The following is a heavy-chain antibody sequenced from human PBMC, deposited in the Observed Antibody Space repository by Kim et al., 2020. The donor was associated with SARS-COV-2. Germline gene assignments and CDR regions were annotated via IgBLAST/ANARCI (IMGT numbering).Heavy chain of an antibody. CDR3: ARVKSDYGYFDY. D-gene: IGHD4-17*01. J-gene: IGHJ4*02. Sequence: RQSPSVQGQVTISADKSISTAYLQWSSLKASDTAMYYCARVKSDYGYFDYWGQGTLVTVSS. V-gene: IGHV5-51*01.